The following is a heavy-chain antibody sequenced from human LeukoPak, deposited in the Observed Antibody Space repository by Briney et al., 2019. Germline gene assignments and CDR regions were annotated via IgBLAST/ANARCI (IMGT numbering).Heavy chain of an antibody. CDR1: GFTFSSYW. CDR3: ARGADGVSSNSRGWFDP. J-gene: IGHJ5*02. D-gene: IGHD2-15*01. V-gene: IGHV3-7*01. CDR2: IKLDGSEK. Sequence: GGSLRLSCAASGFTFSSYWMSWVRQAPGKGLEWVANIKLDGSEKYYVDSVKGRFTISRDNAKNSLYLQMNSLRAEDTAVYSCARGADGVSSNSRGWFDPWGQGTLVTVSS.